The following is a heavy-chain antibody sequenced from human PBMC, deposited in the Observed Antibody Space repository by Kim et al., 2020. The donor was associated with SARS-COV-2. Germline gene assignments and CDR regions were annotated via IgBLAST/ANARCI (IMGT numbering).Heavy chain of an antibody. CDR3: ARGILRSWGREGILWLRFPY. D-gene: IGHD5-12*01. J-gene: IGHJ4*02. CDR2: MNPNSGNT. Sequence: ASVKVSCKASGYTFTSYDINWVRQATGQGLEWMGWMNPNSGNTGYAQKFQGRVTMTRNTSISTAYMELSSLRSEDTAVYYCARGILRSWGREGILWLRFPYWGQGTLVTVSS. V-gene: IGHV1-8*01. CDR1: GYTFTSYD.